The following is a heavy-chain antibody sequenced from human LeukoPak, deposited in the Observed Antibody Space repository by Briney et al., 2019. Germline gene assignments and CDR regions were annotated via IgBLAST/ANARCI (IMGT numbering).Heavy chain of an antibody. CDR1: GYTFTSYD. CDR2: MNPNSGNT. Sequence: ASVKVSCKASGYTFTSYDINWVRQAPGQGLEWMGWMNPNSGNTGYAQKFQGRVTMTRNTPISTAYMELSSLRSEDTAVYYCVVVVPAAPDYWGQGTLVTVSS. D-gene: IGHD2-2*01. V-gene: IGHV1-8*01. J-gene: IGHJ4*02. CDR3: VVVVPAAPDY.